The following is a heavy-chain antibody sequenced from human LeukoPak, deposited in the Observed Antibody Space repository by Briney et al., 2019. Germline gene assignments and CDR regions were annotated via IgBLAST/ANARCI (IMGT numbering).Heavy chain of an antibody. CDR3: AKEGRNYDILTGYYRGYYYYYMDV. D-gene: IGHD3-9*01. V-gene: IGHV3-23*01. J-gene: IGHJ6*03. Sequence: GGSLRLSCAASGFTFSSYAMSWVRQAPGKGLEWVSAISGSGGSTYYADSVKGRFTISRDNSKNTLYLQMNSLRAEDTAVYYCAKEGRNYDILTGYYRGYYYYYMDVWGKGTTVTVSS. CDR2: ISGSGGST. CDR1: GFTFSSYA.